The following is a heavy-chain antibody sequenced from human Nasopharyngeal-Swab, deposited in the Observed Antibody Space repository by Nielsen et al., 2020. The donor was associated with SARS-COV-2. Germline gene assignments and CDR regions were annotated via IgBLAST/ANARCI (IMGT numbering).Heavy chain of an antibody. J-gene: IGHJ3*02. CDR2: ISGDGGST. V-gene: IGHV3-43*02. CDR3: AKGWFGELFGAFDI. D-gene: IGHD3-10*01. Sequence: GESLEISCAASGFTFDDYAMHWVRQAPGKGLEWVSLISGDGGSTYYADSVKGRFTISRDNSKNSLYLQMNSLRTEDTALYYCAKGWFGELFGAFDIWGQGTMVTVSS. CDR1: GFTFDDYA.